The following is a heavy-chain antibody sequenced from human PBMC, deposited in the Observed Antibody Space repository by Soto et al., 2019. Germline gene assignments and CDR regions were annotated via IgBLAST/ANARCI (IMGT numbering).Heavy chain of an antibody. CDR3: ARVSGWYFLDY. CDR2: INAGNGNT. CDR1: GYTFTSYA. V-gene: IGHV1-3*01. Sequence: ASVKVSCKASGYTFTSYAMHWVRQAPGQRLEWMGWINAGNGNTKYSQRFQGRVTITRDTSASTVYMELSSLRSEDTAVYYCARVSGWYFLDYWGQGTLVTVSS. J-gene: IGHJ4*02. D-gene: IGHD6-19*01.